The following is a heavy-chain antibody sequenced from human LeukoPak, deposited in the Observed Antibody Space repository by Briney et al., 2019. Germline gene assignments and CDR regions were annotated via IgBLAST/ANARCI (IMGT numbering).Heavy chain of an antibody. V-gene: IGHV4-59*01. CDR3: ARDHDSSGYVDY. Sequence: SETLSLTCTVSGGSISSYYWSWIRQPPGKGLEWIGYIYYSGSTNYNPSLKSRVTISVDTSKNQSSLKLSSVTAADTAVYYCARDHDSSGYVDYWGQGTLVTVSS. J-gene: IGHJ4*02. CDR1: GGSISSYY. D-gene: IGHD3-22*01. CDR2: IYYSGST.